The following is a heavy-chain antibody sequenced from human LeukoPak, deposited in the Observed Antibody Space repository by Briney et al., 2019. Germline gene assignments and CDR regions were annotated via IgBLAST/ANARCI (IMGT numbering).Heavy chain of an antibody. J-gene: IGHJ6*02. CDR2: ISYDGSNK. CDR1: GFTFSSYG. Sequence: PGGSLRLSCAASGFTFSSYGMHWVRQAPGKGLEWVAVISYDGSNKYYADSVKGRFTISRDNSKNTLYLQMNSLRAEDTAVYYCAKDYYMVRGDPYYYYGMDVWGQGTTVTVSS. CDR3: AKDYYMVRGDPYYYYGMDV. D-gene: IGHD3-10*01. V-gene: IGHV3-30*18.